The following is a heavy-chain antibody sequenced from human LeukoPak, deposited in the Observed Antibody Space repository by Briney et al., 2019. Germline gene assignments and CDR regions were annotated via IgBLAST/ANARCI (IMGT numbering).Heavy chain of an antibody. J-gene: IGHJ4*02. D-gene: IGHD6-6*01. V-gene: IGHV1-69*13. Sequence: SVKVSCKASGGTFSSYAISWVRQAPGQGLEWMGGIIPIFGTANYAQKFQGRVTITADESTSTAYMELSSLRSEDTAVYYCARDRPNLVSSSYLAYWGQGTLVTVSS. CDR2: IIPIFGTA. CDR3: ARDRPNLVSSSYLAY. CDR1: GGTFSSYA.